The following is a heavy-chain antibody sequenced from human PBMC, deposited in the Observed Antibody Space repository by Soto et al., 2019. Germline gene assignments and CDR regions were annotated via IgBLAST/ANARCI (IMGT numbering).Heavy chain of an antibody. CDR2: IIAYNGNT. CDR3: ARDSPPVDD. Sequence: QVQLVQSGAEVKKPGASVKVSCKASGYTFTSYAISWVRQAPGQWLELMGGIIAYNGNTNYAQKLQGRVTMTTDTSTSTASMELRSLRSDDTAVYYCARDSPPVDDWGQGTLVTVSS. CDR1: GYTFTSYA. V-gene: IGHV1-18*01. J-gene: IGHJ4*02.